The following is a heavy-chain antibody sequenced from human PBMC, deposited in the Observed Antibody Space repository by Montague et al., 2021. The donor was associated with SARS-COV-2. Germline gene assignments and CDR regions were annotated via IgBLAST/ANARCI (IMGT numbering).Heavy chain of an antibody. CDR3: AKDAYYYDNSGCYWFDY. CDR1: GFTFSNYA. Sequence: SLRLSCAASGFTFSNYAMSWVRQAPGKGLEWVSAFSGSGGSTYYADSVKGRFTISRDNSKNTLYLQMNSLRAEDTAVYYCAKDAYYYDNSGCYWFDYWGQGTLVTVSS. D-gene: IGHD3-22*01. CDR2: FSGSGGST. V-gene: IGHV3-23*01. J-gene: IGHJ4*02.